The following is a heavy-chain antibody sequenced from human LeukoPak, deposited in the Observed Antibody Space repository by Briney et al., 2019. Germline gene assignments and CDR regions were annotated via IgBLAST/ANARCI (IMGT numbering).Heavy chain of an antibody. V-gene: IGHV1-2*02. CDR2: INPNSGGT. Sequence: VASVKVSCKASGYTFTGYYMYWVRQAPGQGLEWMGWINPNSGGTNYAQKFQGRVTMTRDTSISTAYMELSRLRSDDTAVYYCARAPRGAHDLGGSYYYYYMDVWGKGTTVTISS. J-gene: IGHJ6*03. CDR1: GYTFTGYY. D-gene: IGHD3-3*01. CDR3: ARAPRGAHDLGGSYYYYYMDV.